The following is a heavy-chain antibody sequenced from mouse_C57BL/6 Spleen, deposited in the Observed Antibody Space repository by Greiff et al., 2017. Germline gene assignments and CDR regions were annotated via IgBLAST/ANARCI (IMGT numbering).Heavy chain of an antibody. CDR1: GFTFSDYG. D-gene: IGHD2-5*01. J-gene: IGHJ3*01. CDR2: ISSGSSTI. CDR3: ARERNYSTWFAY. V-gene: IGHV5-17*01. Sequence: EVQLVESGGGLVKPGGSLKLSCAASGFTFSDYGMHWVRQAPEKGLEWVAYISSGSSTIYYADTVKGRFTISRDNAKNTLFLQMTSLRSEDTAMYYCARERNYSTWFAYWGQGTLVTVSA.